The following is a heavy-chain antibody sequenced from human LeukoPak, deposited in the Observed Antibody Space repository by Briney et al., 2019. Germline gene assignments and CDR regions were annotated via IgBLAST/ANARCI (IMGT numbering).Heavy chain of an antibody. Sequence: GRSLRLSCAASGFTFSSYAMSWVRQAPGKGLEWVSTISNGGGLTYYADSVRGRFTISRDNSDNTLYLQMSSLRAEDTAVYYCASTGITVPPCYFDYWGQGTLVTVSS. D-gene: IGHD6-19*01. CDR3: ASTGITVPPCYFDY. CDR1: GFTFSSYA. J-gene: IGHJ4*02. V-gene: IGHV3-23*01. CDR2: ISNGGGLT.